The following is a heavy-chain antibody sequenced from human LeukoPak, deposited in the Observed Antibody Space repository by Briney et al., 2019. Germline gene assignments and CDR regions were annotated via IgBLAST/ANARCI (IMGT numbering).Heavy chain of an antibody. D-gene: IGHD5/OR15-5a*01. V-gene: IGHV3-23*01. J-gene: IGHJ4*02. CDR1: GVTFSNYA. CDR3: AKDHKRRVYTSGPPYYFDP. CDR2: ISGSGDRT. Sequence: GGSLRLSCVVSGVTFSNYAMSWVRQAPGKGLEWISGISGSGDRTDQPDSVKGRFTISRDNSENTLYLQMDSLRAEDTAIYYCAKDHKRRVYTSGPPYYFDPWGQGTLVTVSS.